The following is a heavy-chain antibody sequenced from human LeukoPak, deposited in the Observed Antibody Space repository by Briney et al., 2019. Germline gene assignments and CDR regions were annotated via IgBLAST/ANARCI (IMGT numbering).Heavy chain of an antibody. CDR2: IYSGGST. Sequence: GGSLRLSCAASGFTVITNYMSWVRQAPGKGLEWVSAIYSGGSTYYADSVKGRFTISRDNSKNTLYLQMNSLRADDTAVYYCARDVPVTGRGYYFAYWGQGTLVTVSS. J-gene: IGHJ4*02. CDR3: ARDVPVTGRGYYFAY. CDR1: GFTVITNY. V-gene: IGHV3-66*01. D-gene: IGHD6-19*01.